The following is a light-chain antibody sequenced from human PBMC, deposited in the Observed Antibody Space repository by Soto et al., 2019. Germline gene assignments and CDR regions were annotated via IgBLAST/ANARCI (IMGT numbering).Light chain of an antibody. J-gene: IGKJ1*01. CDR1: QSVSNSY. CDR2: GAS. V-gene: IGKV3-20*01. Sequence: EIVLTQSPGTLSLSPGERATLSCRASQSVSNSYLAWYQQKPGQDPRLFIYGASSRATGIPDRFSGSGSGTDFNLNISRQEAEDFAVYYRQQYGSSPTWTFGQRTKVEIK. CDR3: QQYGSSPTWT.